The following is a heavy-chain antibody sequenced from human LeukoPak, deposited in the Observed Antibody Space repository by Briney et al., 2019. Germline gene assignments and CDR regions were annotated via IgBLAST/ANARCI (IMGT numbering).Heavy chain of an antibody. CDR1: GFTFSSYA. J-gene: IGHJ4*02. CDR3: ARDGAVAGSKTYYFDY. Sequence: GGSLRLSCAASGFTFSSYAMSWVRQAPGKGLEWVSAISGSGGSTYYADSVKGRFTISRDNSKNTLYLQMNSLRAEDTAVYYCARDGAVAGSKTYYFDYWGQGTLVTVSS. V-gene: IGHV3-23*01. D-gene: IGHD6-19*01. CDR2: ISGSGGST.